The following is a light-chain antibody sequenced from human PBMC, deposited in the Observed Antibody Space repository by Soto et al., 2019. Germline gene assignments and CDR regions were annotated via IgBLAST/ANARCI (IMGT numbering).Light chain of an antibody. Sequence: EIVLTQSPGTLSLSPCERATLSFSASQSVSSSYLVWHQQKPGQAPRLLMYGASTRATGIPDRFSGSGSGTDFTLTISSLQPEDFATYYCQQFNNYPHTFGQGTRLEIK. J-gene: IGKJ5*01. V-gene: IGKV3-20*01. CDR1: QSVSSSY. CDR3: QQFNNYPHT. CDR2: GAS.